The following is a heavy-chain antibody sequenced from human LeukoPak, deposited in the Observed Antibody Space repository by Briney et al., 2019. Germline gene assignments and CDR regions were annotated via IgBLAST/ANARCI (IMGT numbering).Heavy chain of an antibody. D-gene: IGHD6-6*01. Sequence: GASVKVSCKASGYTFTSFSIHWVRQAPGQGLEWMGVINPSGGSTTYAQKFQGRVTMTGDTSTSTVYMELSSLRSEDTAVYYCAREHEYSSSGPPLSYNWFDPWGQGTLVTVSS. J-gene: IGHJ5*02. CDR3: AREHEYSSSGPPLSYNWFDP. CDR1: GYTFTSFS. V-gene: IGHV1-46*01. CDR2: INPSGGST.